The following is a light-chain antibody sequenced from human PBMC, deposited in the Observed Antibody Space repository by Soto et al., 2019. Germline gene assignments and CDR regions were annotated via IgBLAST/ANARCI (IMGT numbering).Light chain of an antibody. CDR1: QSISTW. CDR2: DAS. V-gene: IGKV1-5*01. Sequence: QMTQSPSTLSASLRERVTITCRASQSISTWLAWYQQKPGKAPKLLIYDASSLESGVPSRFSGSGSGTDFTLTISSLQPDDFATYYCQQHNSYSFGQGTKVDVK. J-gene: IGKJ1*01. CDR3: QQHNSYS.